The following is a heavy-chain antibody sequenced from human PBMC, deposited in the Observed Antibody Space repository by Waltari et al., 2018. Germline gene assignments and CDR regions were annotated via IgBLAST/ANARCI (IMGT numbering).Heavy chain of an antibody. J-gene: IGHJ4*02. Sequence: QLQLQESGPGLVKPSATLFLTCNVSGGSISDTSYFWGWVRQPPGKGLEWIGSISRRESALYKSSLTSRATISFDNAKNQLYLKLTSLTAADTATYYCTRDANVGAPPPIGYWGQGALVTVS. CDR1: GGSISDTSYF. CDR2: ISRRESA. V-gene: IGHV4-39*07. D-gene: IGHD3-16*01. CDR3: TRDANVGAPPPIGY.